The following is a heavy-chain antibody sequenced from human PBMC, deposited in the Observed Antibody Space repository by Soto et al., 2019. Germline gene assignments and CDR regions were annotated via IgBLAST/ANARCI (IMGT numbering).Heavy chain of an antibody. CDR3: TTGSDEVY. J-gene: IGHJ4*02. CDR2: IKTRSEGVST. Sequence: EVQLVESGGGLVKPGESLRLSCAASGFAFSSAWMNWVRPAPGKGLEWVGRIKTRSEGVSTQYPAPVRGRFTISRDDSKNTLSLQVGCLKSEDTAVYYCTTGSDEVYWGQGTLVTVSS. CDR1: GFAFSSAW. V-gene: IGHV3-15*07.